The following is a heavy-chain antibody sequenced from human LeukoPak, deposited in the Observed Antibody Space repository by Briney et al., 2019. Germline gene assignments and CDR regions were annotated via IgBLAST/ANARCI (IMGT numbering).Heavy chain of an antibody. Sequence: PGGSLRLSCAASGFTFSSYAMSWVRQAPGKGLEWVSAISGSGGSTYYADSVKGRFTISRDNSKNTLYLQMTSLRAEDTAVYYCAKSPEYSSSSFDYWGQGTLVTVSS. V-gene: IGHV3-23*01. CDR2: ISGSGGST. CDR1: GFTFSSYA. J-gene: IGHJ4*02. D-gene: IGHD6-6*01. CDR3: AKSPEYSSSSFDY.